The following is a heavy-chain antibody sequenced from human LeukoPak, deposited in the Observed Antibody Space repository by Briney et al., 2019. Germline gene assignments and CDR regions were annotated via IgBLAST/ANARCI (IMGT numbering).Heavy chain of an antibody. V-gene: IGHV3-74*01. Sequence: PGGSLRLSCAASGFTFSSYAMNWVRQAPGKGLVWVSRIKSDGSSTTYADSVKGRFTISRDNAKNTLYLQMNSLRAEDTAVYYCSRDSLSSCGGDCYSGLDVWGQGTTVTVSS. CDR1: GFTFSSYA. D-gene: IGHD2-21*02. J-gene: IGHJ6*02. CDR2: IKSDGSST. CDR3: SRDSLSSCGGDCYSGLDV.